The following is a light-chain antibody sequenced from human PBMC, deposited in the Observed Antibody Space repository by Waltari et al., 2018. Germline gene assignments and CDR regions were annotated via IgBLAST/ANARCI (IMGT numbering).Light chain of an antibody. CDR2: SND. CDR3: AAWDVNLNGVL. CDR1: SSNVVSGL. J-gene: IGLJ3*02. V-gene: IGLV1-44*01. Sequence: SVLTQPPSASGTPGQRVTISCSGSSSNVVSGLVNWYKQLPRTAPKLLIHSNDQRPSGVPDRFSGSRSGTSASLAISGLQSEDEADYYCAAWDVNLNGVLFGGGTKLTVL.